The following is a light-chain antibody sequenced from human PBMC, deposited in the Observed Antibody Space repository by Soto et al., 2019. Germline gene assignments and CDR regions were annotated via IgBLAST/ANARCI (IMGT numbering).Light chain of an antibody. CDR3: QQYDDWPWYT. CDR1: QSISSY. J-gene: IGKJ2*01. Sequence: EVLMTQSPATLSASPGERATLSCRASQSISSYLAWYQQRPGQAPRLLIYGASTRATGIPARFSGSESATEFTLTISSLQSEDYAVYYCQQYDDWPWYTFGQGTKLEIK. CDR2: GAS. V-gene: IGKV3-15*01.